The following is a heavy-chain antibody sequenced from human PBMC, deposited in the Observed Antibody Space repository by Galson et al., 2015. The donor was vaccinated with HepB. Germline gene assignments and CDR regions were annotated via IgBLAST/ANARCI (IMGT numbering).Heavy chain of an antibody. V-gene: IGHV1-69*08. CDR3: ARGDCTGDCHASF. J-gene: IGHJ4*02. CDR2: IIPILATP. Sequence: SVKVSCKASGGTFINYTFNWVRQAPGQGLEWMGRIIPILATPNYAQKFQGRLTITADKSTGTVYMEMSRLKPEDTAIYFCARGDCTGDCHASFWGQGTLVTVSS. CDR1: GGTFINYT. D-gene: IGHD2-8*02.